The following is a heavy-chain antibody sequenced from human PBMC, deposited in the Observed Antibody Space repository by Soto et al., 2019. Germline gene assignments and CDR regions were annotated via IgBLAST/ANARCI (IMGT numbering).Heavy chain of an antibody. CDR3: AKEGGEQQLVPSYGMDV. Sequence: GGSLRLSCAASGFTFSSYAMSWVRQAPGKGLEWVSAISGSGGSTYYADSVKGRFTISRDNSKSTLYLQMNSLRAEDTAVYYCAKEGGEQQLVPSYGMDVWGQGTTVTVSS. J-gene: IGHJ6*02. CDR2: ISGSGGST. CDR1: GFTFSSYA. D-gene: IGHD6-13*01. V-gene: IGHV3-23*01.